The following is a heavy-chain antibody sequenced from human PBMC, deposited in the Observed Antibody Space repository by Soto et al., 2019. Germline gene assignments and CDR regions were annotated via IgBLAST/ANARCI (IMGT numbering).Heavy chain of an antibody. CDR3: VRDPDYGDYWGYFFDS. J-gene: IGHJ4*02. D-gene: IGHD4-17*01. CDR1: GYTFAAYY. V-gene: IGHV1-2*02. Sequence: QVQLVQSGAEVNKPGASVKVSCKTSGYTFAAYYIHWIRQAPGQGLEWMGWINPTSGGTVYAQNFQDRVTMTRDTSISTAYMELRRLNSDDTAVYYCVRDPDYGDYWGYFFDSWGQGTPVTVSS. CDR2: INPTSGGT.